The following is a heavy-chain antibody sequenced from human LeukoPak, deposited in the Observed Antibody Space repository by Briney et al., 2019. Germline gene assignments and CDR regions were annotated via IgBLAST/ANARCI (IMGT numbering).Heavy chain of an antibody. V-gene: IGHV1-2*02. CDR3: AREEGYCSSTTCSAPFDY. CDR2: IYPNSGGT. CDR1: RYTFTGYY. J-gene: IGHJ4*02. Sequence: ASVKVSCKASRYTFTGYYMHWVRQAPGQGLEWMGWIYPNSGGTNYAQKFQGRVTMTRDTSISTAYMELSRLRSDDTAVYYCAREEGYCSSTTCSAPFDYWGQGTLVTVSS. D-gene: IGHD2-2*01.